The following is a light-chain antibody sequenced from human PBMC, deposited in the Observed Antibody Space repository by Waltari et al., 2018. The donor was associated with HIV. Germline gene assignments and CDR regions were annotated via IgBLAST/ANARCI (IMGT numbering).Light chain of an antibody. V-gene: IGLV1-40*01. CDR1: SPNIGAGYD. CDR2: ATI. CDR3: QSYDSSLTMV. J-gene: IGLJ2*01. Sequence: QSVLTQPPSVSGAPGQRVTISCPGGSPNIGAGYDVHWYQRLPGPAPKLLIFATINRPSGVPDRFSGSSSGTSASLAITGLQAEDEADYYCQSYDSSLTMVFGGGTKVTVL.